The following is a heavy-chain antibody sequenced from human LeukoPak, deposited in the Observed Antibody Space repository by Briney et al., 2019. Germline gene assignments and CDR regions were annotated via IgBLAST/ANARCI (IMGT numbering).Heavy chain of an antibody. Sequence: SGTLSLTCTVSGGSISYFYWSWIRQPAGKGLEWIGRIYTSGSTNYNPSLKSRVTMSVDTSKKQFSLKLSSVTAADTAVYYCARGGNYWDAFDIWGQGTMVTVSS. CDR2: IYTSGST. D-gene: IGHD1-26*01. J-gene: IGHJ3*02. V-gene: IGHV4-4*07. CDR1: GGSISYFY. CDR3: ARGGNYWDAFDI.